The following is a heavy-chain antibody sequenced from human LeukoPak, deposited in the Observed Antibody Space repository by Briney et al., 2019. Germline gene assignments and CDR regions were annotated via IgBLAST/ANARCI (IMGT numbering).Heavy chain of an antibody. V-gene: IGHV3-21*01. D-gene: IGHD6-13*01. Sequence: GGSLRLSCAASGFTFSSYSMNWVRQAPGKGLEWVSFISTSSSYIHDADSVKGRFTISRDNAENSLYLQMNSLRAEDTAVYYCARAAIAAARIYYYMDVWGKGTTVTVSS. CDR2: ISTSSSYI. CDR3: ARAAIAAARIYYYMDV. CDR1: GFTFSSYS. J-gene: IGHJ6*03.